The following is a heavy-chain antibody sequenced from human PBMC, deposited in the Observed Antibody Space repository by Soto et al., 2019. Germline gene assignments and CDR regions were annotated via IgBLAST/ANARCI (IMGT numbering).Heavy chain of an antibody. D-gene: IGHD3-9*01. CDR2: IYYSGST. Sequence: PSETLSLTCTVSGGSISSYYWSWIRQPPGKGLEWIGYIYYSGSTNYNPSLKSRVTISVDTSKNQFSLKLSSVTAADTAVYYCARPKSGSTLRYFDTAAFEIWGQGTMVTVSS. J-gene: IGHJ3*02. CDR3: ARPKSGSTLRYFDTAAFEI. CDR1: GGSISSYY. V-gene: IGHV4-59*08.